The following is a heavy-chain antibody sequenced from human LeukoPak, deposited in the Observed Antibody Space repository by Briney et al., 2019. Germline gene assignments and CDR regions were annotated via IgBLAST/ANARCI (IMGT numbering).Heavy chain of an antibody. D-gene: IGHD1-1*01. CDR3: AKGLTAAGTLAFDN. Sequence: GGSLRLSCAASGFTFSSYAMIWVRQAPGKGLDWVSSISDNGADTYYADSVKGRFTISRDNNKNTLYLQVNSLRAEDTAVFCCAKGLTAAGTLAFDNWGQGTLVTVSS. CDR2: ISDNGADT. CDR1: GFTFSSYA. V-gene: IGHV3-23*01. J-gene: IGHJ4*02.